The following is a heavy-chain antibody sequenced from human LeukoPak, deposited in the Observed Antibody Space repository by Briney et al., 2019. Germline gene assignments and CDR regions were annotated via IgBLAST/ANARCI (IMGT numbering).Heavy chain of an antibody. D-gene: IGHD6-19*01. V-gene: IGHV3-21*01. CDR1: GFTFSYAW. Sequence: PGGSLRLSCAASGFTFSYAWMSWVRQAPGKGLEWVSSISSSSSYIYYADSVKGRFTISRDNAKNSLYLQMNSLRAEDTAVYYCAGGLVRTKYYYYYYYGMDVWGQGTTVTVSS. CDR2: ISSSSSYI. CDR3: AGGLVRTKYYYYYYYGMDV. J-gene: IGHJ6*02.